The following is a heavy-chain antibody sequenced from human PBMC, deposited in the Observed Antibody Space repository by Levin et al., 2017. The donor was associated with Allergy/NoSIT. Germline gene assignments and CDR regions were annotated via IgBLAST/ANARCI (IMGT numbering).Heavy chain of an antibody. CDR1: GYSFTSYW. CDR2: IYPGDSDT. J-gene: IGHJ4*02. CDR3: ARTGGPNIVATILVLDY. V-gene: IGHV5-51*01. Sequence: NLGESLKISCKGSGYSFTSYWIGWVRQMPGKGLEWMGIIYPGDSDTRYSPSFQGQVTISADKSISTAYLQWSSLKASDTAMYYCARTGGPNIVATILVLDYWGQGTLVTVSS. D-gene: IGHD5-12*01.